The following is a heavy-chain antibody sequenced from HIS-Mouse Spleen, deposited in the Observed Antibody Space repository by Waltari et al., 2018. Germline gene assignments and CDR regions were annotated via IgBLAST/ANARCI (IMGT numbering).Heavy chain of an antibody. CDR2: ISYDGSNK. CDR3: AKDKHHAFDY. CDR1: GFTFSGYG. Sequence: QVQLVESGGGVVQPGRSLRLSCAASGFTFSGYGMHWVRQAPGKGLGWVAVISYDGSNKYYADSVKGRFTISRDNSKNTLYLQMNSLRAEDTAVYYCAKDKHHAFDYWGQGTLVTVSS. V-gene: IGHV3-30*18. J-gene: IGHJ4*02.